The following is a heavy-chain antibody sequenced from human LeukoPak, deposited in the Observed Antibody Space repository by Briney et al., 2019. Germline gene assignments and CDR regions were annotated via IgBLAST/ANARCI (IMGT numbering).Heavy chain of an antibody. D-gene: IGHD2-21*01. CDR1: GFTFSCYT. Sequence: GGSLRLSCAASGFTFSCYTMNWVRQAPGKGLEWVSSITGSSGYIHYGDSVKGRFTISRDNAKKSLYLQMNSLRGEDTAVYYCARIKAINSGLWSQTETYYFDYWGQGTPVTVSS. CDR2: ITGSSGYI. CDR3: ARIKAINSGLWSQTETYYFDY. J-gene: IGHJ4*02. V-gene: IGHV3-21*04.